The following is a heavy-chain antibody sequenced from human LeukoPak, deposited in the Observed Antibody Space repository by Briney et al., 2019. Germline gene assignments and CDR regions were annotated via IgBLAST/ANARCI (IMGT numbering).Heavy chain of an antibody. D-gene: IGHD6-13*01. CDR2: IYYSGST. J-gene: IGHJ3*02. Sequence: SETLSLTCTVSGGSISSNNYYWGWIRQPPGKGLEWIGTIYYSGSTYYNPSLTSRVNISVDTSKNQFSLKLSSVTAADTAVYYCARFIAAAGTVGAFDIWGQGTMVTVSS. CDR1: GGSISSNNYY. CDR3: ARFIAAAGTVGAFDI. V-gene: IGHV4-39*07.